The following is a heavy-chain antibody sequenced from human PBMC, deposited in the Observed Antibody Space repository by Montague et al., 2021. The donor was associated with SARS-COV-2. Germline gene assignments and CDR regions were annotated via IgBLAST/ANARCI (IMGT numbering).Heavy chain of an antibody. CDR3: ARLPPNGRWYLDL. J-gene: IGHJ2*01. Sequence: SETLSLTCTVSGGSISSHYWTWIRQPPGKGLEWVGYIYYTGSTNYNPSLKSRVAISVDTSKNQFSLSLRSVTAADTALYYCARLPPNGRWYLDLWGRGTLVTVS. D-gene: IGHD2-8*01. V-gene: IGHV4-59*11. CDR1: GGSISSHY. CDR2: IYYTGST.